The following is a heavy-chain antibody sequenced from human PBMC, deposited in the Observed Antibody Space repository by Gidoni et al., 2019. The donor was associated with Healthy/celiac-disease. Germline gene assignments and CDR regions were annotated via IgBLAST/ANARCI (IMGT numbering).Heavy chain of an antibody. Sequence: EVQLLESGGGLVQPGGSLRLSCAASGFTFSSYAMSWVRQAPGKGLEWVSAIGGSGGSTYYADSVKGRFTISRDNSKNTLYLQMNSLRAEDTAVYYCATIAAAGYYFDYWGQGTLVTVSS. J-gene: IGHJ4*02. CDR2: IGGSGGST. CDR1: GFTFSSYA. D-gene: IGHD6-13*01. CDR3: ATIAAAGYYFDY. V-gene: IGHV3-23*01.